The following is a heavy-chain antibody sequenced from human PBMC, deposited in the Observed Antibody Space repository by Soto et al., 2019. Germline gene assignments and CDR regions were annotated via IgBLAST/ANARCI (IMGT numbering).Heavy chain of an antibody. D-gene: IGHD1-26*01. CDR2: ISSSSSYI. CDR3: ARDSGSYYYYYGMDV. CDR1: GFTFSSYS. J-gene: IGHJ6*02. Sequence: PAGSLRLSCAASGFTFSSYSMNWVRQAPGKGLEWVSSISSSSSYIYYADSVKGRFTISRDNAKNSLYLQMNSLRAEDTAVYYCARDSGSYYYYYGMDVWGQGTTVTVSS. V-gene: IGHV3-21*01.